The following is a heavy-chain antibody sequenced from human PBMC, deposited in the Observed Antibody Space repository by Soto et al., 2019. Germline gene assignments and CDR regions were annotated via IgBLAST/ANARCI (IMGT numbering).Heavy chain of an antibody. Sequence: QVQLVESGGGVDQPGRSLRLSCAAPGFTFSSYGMHWFRQAPGKGLEWVAVIWYDGSNKYYADSVKGRFTISRDNSKNTLYLQMNSLRAEDTAVYYCARDRGTDFWSGYYHYYYYGMDVWGQGTTVTVSS. CDR1: GFTFSSYG. CDR2: IWYDGSNK. CDR3: ARDRGTDFWSGYYHYYYYGMDV. J-gene: IGHJ6*02. V-gene: IGHV3-33*01. D-gene: IGHD3-3*01.